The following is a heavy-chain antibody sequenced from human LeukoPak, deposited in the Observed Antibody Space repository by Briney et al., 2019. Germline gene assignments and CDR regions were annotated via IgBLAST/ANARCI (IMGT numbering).Heavy chain of an antibody. CDR3: ARDDALGDNALDI. CDR1: GFTFSSYG. Sequence: GRSLRLSCAASGFTFSSYGVHWIRQAPGKGLEWVAVILNDGSQEKYADSVKGRFTISRDNSKNTLFLQMNSLRAEDTAAYYCARDDALGDNALDIWGQGTMVTVSS. J-gene: IGHJ3*02. V-gene: IGHV3-33*01. CDR2: ILNDGSQE. D-gene: IGHD3-16*01.